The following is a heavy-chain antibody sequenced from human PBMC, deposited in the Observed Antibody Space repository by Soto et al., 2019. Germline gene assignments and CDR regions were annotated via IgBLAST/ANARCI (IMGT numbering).Heavy chain of an antibody. D-gene: IGHD3-3*01. CDR2: IGESGTPT. Sequence: GGSLRLSCAASGFTFSSYAMKWVRQAPGKGLEWVSLIGESGTPTYYADSVKGRFTISRDNSGNTLYLQMNSLRAEDTAVYYCAKTIGDYDFWSGYYLTYYYYGMDVWGQGITVTVSS. CDR3: AKTIGDYDFWSGYYLTYYYYGMDV. CDR1: GFTFSSYA. J-gene: IGHJ6*02. V-gene: IGHV3-23*01.